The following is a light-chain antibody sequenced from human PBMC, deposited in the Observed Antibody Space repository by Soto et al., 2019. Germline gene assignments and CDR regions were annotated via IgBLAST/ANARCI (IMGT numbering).Light chain of an antibody. CDR3: QQYCSSLLA. Sequence: EIVLTQSPGTLSLSPGERATLSCRASPSVSSSYLAWYQQKPGQAPRLLIYGASSRATGIPDRFSGSGSGTDFTLTISRLEPEDFAVYYCQQYCSSLLAFGQGTNVEIK. V-gene: IGKV3-20*01. CDR1: PSVSSSY. J-gene: IGKJ1*01. CDR2: GAS.